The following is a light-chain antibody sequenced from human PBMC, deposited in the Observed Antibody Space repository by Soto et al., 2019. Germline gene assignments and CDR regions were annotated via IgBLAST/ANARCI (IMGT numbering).Light chain of an antibody. Sequence: EIVLTQSPGTLSLSPGERATLSCRASQSVSSRYLAWYQQKIGQPPRLLIFEASSRATGIPDRFNGSGSGTDFTLTISSLEPEDFAVYYCQQYVRSPPSWTFGQGTKVEIK. CDR1: QSVSSRY. CDR2: EAS. CDR3: QQYVRSPPSWT. J-gene: IGKJ1*01. V-gene: IGKV3-20*01.